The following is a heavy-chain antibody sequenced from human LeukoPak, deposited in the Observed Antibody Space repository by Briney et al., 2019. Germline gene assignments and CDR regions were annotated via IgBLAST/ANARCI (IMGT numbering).Heavy chain of an antibody. Sequence: SETLSLTCTVSGGSISSYYWSWIRQPPGKGLEWIGYICYSGSTNYNPSLKSRVTISVDTSKNQFSLKLSSVTAADTAVYYCARNRGSYLIDYWGQGTLVTVSS. D-gene: IGHD1-26*01. CDR3: ARNRGSYLIDY. J-gene: IGHJ4*02. CDR2: ICYSGST. CDR1: GGSISSYY. V-gene: IGHV4-59*12.